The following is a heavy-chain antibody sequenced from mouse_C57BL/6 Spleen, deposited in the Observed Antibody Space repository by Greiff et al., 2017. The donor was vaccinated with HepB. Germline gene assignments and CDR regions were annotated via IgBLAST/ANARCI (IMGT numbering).Heavy chain of an antibody. D-gene: IGHD2-1*01. CDR1: GYTFTSYW. J-gene: IGHJ4*01. V-gene: IGHV1-55*01. CDR3: ARLGVTTFYYYAMDY. CDR2: IYPGSGST. Sequence: VQLQQPGAELVKPGASVKMSCKASGYTFTSYWITWVKQRPGQGLEWIGDIYPGSGSTNYNEKFKSKATLTVDTSSSTAYMQLSSLTSEDSAVYYCARLGVTTFYYYAMDYWGQGTSVTVSS.